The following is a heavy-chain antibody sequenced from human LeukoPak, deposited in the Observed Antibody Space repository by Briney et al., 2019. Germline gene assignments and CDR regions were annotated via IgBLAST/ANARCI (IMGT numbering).Heavy chain of an antibody. CDR2: INPNSGGT. V-gene: IGHV1-2*02. J-gene: IGHJ6*03. CDR1: GYTFTSYY. Sequence: ASVKVSCKASGYTFTSYYMHWVRQAPGQGLEWMGWINPNSGGTNYAQKFQGRVTITADKSTSTAYMELSSLRSEDTAVYYCARLGSYYYYYMDVWGKGTTVTVSS. CDR3: ARLGSYYYYYMDV.